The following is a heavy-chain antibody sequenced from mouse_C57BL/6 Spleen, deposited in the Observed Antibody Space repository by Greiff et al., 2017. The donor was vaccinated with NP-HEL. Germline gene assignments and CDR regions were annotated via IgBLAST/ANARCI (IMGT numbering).Heavy chain of an antibody. CDR2: IDPSDSYT. D-gene: IGHD1-1*01. Sequence: QVQLQQPGAELVKPGASVKLSCKASGYTFTSYWMQWVKQRPGQGLEWIGEIDPSDSYTNYNQKFKGKATLTVDTSSSTAYMQLSSLTSEDSAVYYCARGERTTVVATEAMDYWGQGTSVTVSS. CDR3: ARGERTTVVATEAMDY. CDR1: GYTFTSYW. J-gene: IGHJ4*01. V-gene: IGHV1-50*01.